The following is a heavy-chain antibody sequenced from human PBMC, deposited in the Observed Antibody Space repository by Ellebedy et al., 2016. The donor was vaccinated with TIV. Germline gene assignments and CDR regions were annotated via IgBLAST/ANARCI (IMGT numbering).Heavy chain of an antibody. CDR2: IYSGGGT. J-gene: IGHJ3*01. Sequence: PGGSLRLSCAVSEITVSSSYMTWVRQAPGKGLEWVSVIYSGGGTYYADSAKGRFTISRDNSKNTLHLQMNSLRADDTALYYCARGSGALDVWGQGTVVTVSS. CDR1: EITVSSSY. CDR3: ARGSGALDV. D-gene: IGHD3-10*01. V-gene: IGHV3-53*01.